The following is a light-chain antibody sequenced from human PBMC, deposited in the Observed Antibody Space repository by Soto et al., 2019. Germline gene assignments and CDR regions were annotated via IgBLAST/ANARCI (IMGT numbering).Light chain of an antibody. V-gene: IGKV3-20*01. CDR3: QQYGSSRP. CDR2: GAS. CDR1: QSVSSSY. J-gene: IGKJ1*01. Sequence: EIALTQSPGTLSLSPGERATLSCRASQSVSSSYLAWYQQKPGQAPRLLIYGASSRATGIPDRFSGSGSGTDFTLTISRLEPEDFAVYYCQQYGSSRPFGQGTKVEIK.